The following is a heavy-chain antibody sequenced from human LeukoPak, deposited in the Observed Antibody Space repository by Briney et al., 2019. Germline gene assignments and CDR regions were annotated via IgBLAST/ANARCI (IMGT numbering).Heavy chain of an antibody. CDR1: GFTFSSYG. Sequence: PGGTLRLSCAASGFTFSSYGMSWVRQAPGKGLEWVGRTRNKANSYTTEYAASVKGRFTISRDDSKNSLYLQMNSLKTEDTAVYYCARDLASGTAFDIWGQGTMVTVSS. CDR2: TRNKANSYTT. D-gene: IGHD3-10*01. V-gene: IGHV3-72*01. J-gene: IGHJ3*02. CDR3: ARDLASGTAFDI.